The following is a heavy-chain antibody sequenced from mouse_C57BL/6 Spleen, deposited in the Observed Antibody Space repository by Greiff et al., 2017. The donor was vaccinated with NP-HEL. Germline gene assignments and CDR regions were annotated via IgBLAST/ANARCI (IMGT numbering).Heavy chain of an antibody. Sequence: QVQLQQSGPELVKPGASVKISCKASGYAFSSSWMNWVKQRPGKGLEWIGRIYPGDGDTNYNGKLKGKATLTADKSSSTAYMQLSSLISEDSAVYFCAREDYYGSSWYFDVWGTGTTVTVSS. CDR1: GYAFSSSW. J-gene: IGHJ1*03. D-gene: IGHD1-1*01. CDR3: AREDYYGSSWYFDV. CDR2: IYPGDGDT. V-gene: IGHV1-82*01.